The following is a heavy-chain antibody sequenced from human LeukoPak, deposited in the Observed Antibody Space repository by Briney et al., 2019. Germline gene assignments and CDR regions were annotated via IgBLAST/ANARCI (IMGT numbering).Heavy chain of an antibody. CDR1: GDFISSYY. CDR3: AREPAAILGYYYYMDG. CDR2: IYYSGST. J-gene: IGHJ6*03. D-gene: IGHD2-2*02. V-gene: IGHV4-59*01. Sequence: SETLSLTCTVSGDFISSYYWSWIRQPPGKGLEWIGYIYYSGSTNYNPSLKSRVTISVDTSKNQFSLKLSSVTAADTAVYYCAREPAAILGYYYYMDGWGKGTTLTVSS.